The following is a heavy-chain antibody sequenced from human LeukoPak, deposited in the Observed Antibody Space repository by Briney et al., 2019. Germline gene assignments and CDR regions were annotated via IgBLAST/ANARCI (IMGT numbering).Heavy chain of an antibody. CDR2: ISSNGGST. D-gene: IGHD2-21*02. J-gene: IGHJ4*02. V-gene: IGHV3-64*01. CDR1: GFTFSNYA. Sequence: GGSLRLSCAASGFTFSNYAMHWVRQAPGKGLEYVSAISSNGGSTYHANSVKGRFTISRDNSKNTLYLQMGSLRAEDMAVYYCARDLRLKELAYCGGDCLDYWGQGTLVTVSS. CDR3: ARDLRLKELAYCGGDCLDY.